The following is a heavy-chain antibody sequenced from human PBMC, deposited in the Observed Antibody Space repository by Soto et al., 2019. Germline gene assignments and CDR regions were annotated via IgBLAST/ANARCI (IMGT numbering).Heavy chain of an antibody. J-gene: IGHJ4*02. Sequence: QVRLQESGPKLVRPSQTLSLTCSVSGVSINRGDYYWSWIRQSPGRGLEWIGSIYYNGDTNYNPSLGSRVTMSVDTSKNPFFLELQSVVAAEPAVYFCAREGGDIFSVPYYWGPGNLITLPS. CDR1: GVSINRGDYY. D-gene: IGHD3-9*01. CDR3: AREGGDIFSVPYY. CDR2: IYYNGDT. V-gene: IGHV4-30-4*01.